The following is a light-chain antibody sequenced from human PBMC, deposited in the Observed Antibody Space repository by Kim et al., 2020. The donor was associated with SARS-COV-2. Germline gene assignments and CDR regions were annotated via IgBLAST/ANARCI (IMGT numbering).Light chain of an antibody. CDR1: KLGDTY. CDR3: KAWGSSTVV. Sequence: SYELTQPPSLSVSPGQTVSISCFGEKLGDTYVCWYQQRPGQSPVLLIYQDNKRPSGIPERFSGSNSGDTATLTISGTQTMDEADYYCKAWGSSTVVFGGGTQLTVL. CDR2: QDN. V-gene: IGLV3-1*01. J-gene: IGLJ2*01.